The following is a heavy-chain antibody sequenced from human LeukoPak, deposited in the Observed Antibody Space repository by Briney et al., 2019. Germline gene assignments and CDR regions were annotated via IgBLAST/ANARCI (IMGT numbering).Heavy chain of an antibody. CDR3: TTAYSGTYPLVY. V-gene: IGHV3-15*01. J-gene: IGHJ4*02. CDR1: GFTFTNAW. CDR2: IKTKTDGGTT. Sequence: GSLRLSCAASGFTFTNAWMSWVRQAPGKGLEWVGRIKTKTDGGTTDYAAPVKGRFTISRDDSKNTLNLQMNSLKTEDTAVYSCTTAYSGTYPLVYWGQGNLVTVSS. D-gene: IGHD1-26*01.